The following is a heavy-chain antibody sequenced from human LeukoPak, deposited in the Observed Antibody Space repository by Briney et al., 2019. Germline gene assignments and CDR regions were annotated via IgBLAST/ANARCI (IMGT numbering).Heavy chain of an antibody. J-gene: IGHJ4*02. CDR2: ISSSGSTI. D-gene: IGHD3-3*01. CDR3: ASYSEWISYFDY. V-gene: IGHV3-48*03. CDR1: GFTFSSYE. Sequence: GGSLRLSCAASGFTFSSYEMNWVRQAPGKGLEWGSYISSSGSTIYYADSVKGRFTISRDNAMSSLYLQMSSLRAEDTAVYYCASYSEWISYFDYWGQGTLVTVSA.